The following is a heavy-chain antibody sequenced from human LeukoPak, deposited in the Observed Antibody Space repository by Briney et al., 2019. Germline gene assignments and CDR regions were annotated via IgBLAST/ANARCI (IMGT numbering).Heavy chain of an antibody. D-gene: IGHD1-26*01. J-gene: IGHJ4*02. CDR2: ISGSGAST. Sequence: GGSLRLSCLTSGFTLSTNAMSWVRQAPGKGLEWISGISGSGASTYYADSVKGRFTISRDNSRNTLYLQMNSLRGDDTAVYYCAKDVGKWESLHFFDYWGQGTLVTVSS. CDR3: AKDVGKWESLHFFDY. CDR1: GFTLSTNA. V-gene: IGHV3-23*01.